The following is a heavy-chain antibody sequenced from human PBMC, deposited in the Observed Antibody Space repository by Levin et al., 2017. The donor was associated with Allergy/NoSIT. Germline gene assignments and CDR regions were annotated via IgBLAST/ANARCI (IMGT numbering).Heavy chain of an antibody. V-gene: IGHV3-21*01. CDR2: ISASSNYI. J-gene: IGHJ3*02. D-gene: IGHD6-19*01. Sequence: ETLSLTCAASGFTFNTYNMHWVRQAPGKGLEWVSSISASSNYIYYADSVRGRFTISRDNAKNSLYLQMHSLRAEDTAIYYCAKDSSSGYYLPDAFDIWGQGTMITVSS. CDR1: GFTFNTYN. CDR3: AKDSSSGYYLPDAFDI.